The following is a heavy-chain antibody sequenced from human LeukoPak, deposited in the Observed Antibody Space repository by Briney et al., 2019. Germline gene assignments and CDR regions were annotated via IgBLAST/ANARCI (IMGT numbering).Heavy chain of an antibody. CDR1: GGSFSGYY. D-gene: IGHD2-2*01. CDR3: ARGVRLGYCSSTSCYGNWFDP. J-gene: IGHJ5*02. Sequence: SETLSLTCAVYGGSFSGYYWSWIRQPPGKGLEWIGEINHSGSTNYNPSLKSRVTISVDTSKNQFSLKLSSVTAADTAVYYCARGVRLGYCSSTSCYGNWFDPWGQGTLVTVSS. V-gene: IGHV4-34*01. CDR2: INHSGST.